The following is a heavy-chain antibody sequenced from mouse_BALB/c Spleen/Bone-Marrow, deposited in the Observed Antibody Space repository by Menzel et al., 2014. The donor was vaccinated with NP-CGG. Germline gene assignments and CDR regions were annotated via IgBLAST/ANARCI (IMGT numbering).Heavy chain of an antibody. Sequence: QVHVKQSGAELAKPRASVKMSCKASGYTFTNYWMHWVKQRPGQGLEWIGYIDPSTGYTEYNQKFKDKATLTADKSSSTAYMQLSSLTSGNSAVCYCTRGGIYDGYSYWGQGTLVTVSA. J-gene: IGHJ3*01. CDR2: IDPSTGYT. V-gene: IGHV1-7*01. CDR1: GYTFTNYW. CDR3: TRGGIYDGYSY. D-gene: IGHD2-3*01.